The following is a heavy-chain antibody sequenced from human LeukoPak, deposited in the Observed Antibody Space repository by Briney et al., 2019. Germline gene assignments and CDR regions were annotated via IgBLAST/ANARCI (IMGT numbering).Heavy chain of an antibody. CDR2: ISTYNGNT. V-gene: IGHV1-18*04. Sequence: ASVTVSCTASGYIFTGYYMHWVRQAPGQGLEWMGWISTYNGNTNYAQKFQDRVTMTTDTSTSTAYMELRSMRSDDTAVYYCARDAGYGDYVGNAWGQGTLVTVSS. CDR1: GYIFTGYY. D-gene: IGHD4-17*01. J-gene: IGHJ5*02. CDR3: ARDAGYGDYVGNA.